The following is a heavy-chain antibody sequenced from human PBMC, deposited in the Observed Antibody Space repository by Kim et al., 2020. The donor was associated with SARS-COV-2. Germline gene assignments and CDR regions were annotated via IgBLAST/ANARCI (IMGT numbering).Heavy chain of an antibody. CDR3: AKLVIVEGYSYFCYYAM. D-gene: IGHD4-4*01. Sequence: GGSLRLSCVASGFTFNTSAMHWVRQAPGGGLEWVSLINSDAPNTFYADSVRGRFTISRDNSKNTLYLQMTSLRAEDTALYYCAKLVIVEGYSYFCYYAM. CDR1: GFTFNTSA. CDR2: INSDAPNT. J-gene: IGHJ6*01. V-gene: IGHV3-23*01.